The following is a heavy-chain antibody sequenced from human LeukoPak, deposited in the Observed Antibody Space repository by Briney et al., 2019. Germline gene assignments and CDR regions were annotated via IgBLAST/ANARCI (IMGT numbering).Heavy chain of an antibody. D-gene: IGHD3-10*02. J-gene: IGHJ6*04. CDR3: AELGIAMIGGV. CDR2: ISSSGSTI. V-gene: IGHV3-48*03. Sequence: GGSLRLSCAASGFTFSSYEMNWVRQAPGKGLEWVSYISSSGSTIYYADSVKGRFTISRDNAKNSLYLQTNSLRAEDTAVYYCAELGIAMIGGVWGKGTTVTISS. CDR1: GFTFSSYE.